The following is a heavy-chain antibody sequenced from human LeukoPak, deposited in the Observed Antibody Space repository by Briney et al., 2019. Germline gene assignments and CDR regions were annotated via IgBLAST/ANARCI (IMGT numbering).Heavy chain of an antibody. D-gene: IGHD1/OR15-1a*01. V-gene: IGHV3-30*18. CDR1: GFTFTTFG. J-gene: IGHJ4*01. CDR3: AKINNNDDY. CDR2: ISPDGNLE. Sequence: GGSLRLSCAASGFTFTTFGIHWVRQAPGKGLEGVAAISPDGNLEYYTDSVQGRFTVSRDNSKNMIYLQMNSLRGEDSALYYCAKINNNDDYGGHGPLVTVSS.